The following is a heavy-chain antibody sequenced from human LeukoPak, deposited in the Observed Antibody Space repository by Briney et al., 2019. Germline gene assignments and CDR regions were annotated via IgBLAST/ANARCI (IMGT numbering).Heavy chain of an antibody. CDR3: ASSIAASDAFDI. V-gene: IGHV3-11*01. D-gene: IGHD6-13*01. CDR1: GFTFSDYY. J-gene: IGHJ3*02. Sequence: GGSLRLSCAASGFTFSDYYMSWIRQAPGKGLEWVSYISSSGSTIYYADSVKGRFTISRDNAKNSLYLQMNSLRAEDTAVYYCASSIAASDAFDIWGQGTMVTVSS. CDR2: ISSSGSTI.